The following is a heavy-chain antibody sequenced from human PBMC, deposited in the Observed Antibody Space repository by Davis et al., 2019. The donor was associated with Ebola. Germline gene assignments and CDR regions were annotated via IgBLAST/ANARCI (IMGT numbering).Heavy chain of an antibody. CDR3: ARGDSYYDPSGYYAGPEAPDH. J-gene: IGHJ4*02. CDR2: YYYTGST. CDR1: GGFVSSGGYS. V-gene: IGHV4-30-4*07. Sequence: SETLSPTCAVSGGFVSSGGYSWNWIRQPPGKGLEWIGYYYYTGSTYYNPSLKSRVSISVDTSKNQFSLKLSAVTAADTAVYYCARGDSYYDPSGYYAGPEAPDHWGQGTLVSVSS. D-gene: IGHD3-22*01.